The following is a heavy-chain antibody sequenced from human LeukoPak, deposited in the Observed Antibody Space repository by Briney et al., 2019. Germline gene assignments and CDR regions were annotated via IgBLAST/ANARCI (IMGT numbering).Heavy chain of an antibody. V-gene: IGHV1-2*02. Sequence: ASVKVSCKASGYTFTGYYMHWERQAPGQGLEWMGWINPNSGGTNYAQKFQGRVTMTRDTSISTAYMELSRLRSDDTAVYYCARVGGGYCSSTSCYTWDSWGQGTLVTVSS. CDR2: INPNSGGT. D-gene: IGHD2-2*02. J-gene: IGHJ4*02. CDR3: ARVGGGYCSSTSCYTWDS. CDR1: GYTFTGYY.